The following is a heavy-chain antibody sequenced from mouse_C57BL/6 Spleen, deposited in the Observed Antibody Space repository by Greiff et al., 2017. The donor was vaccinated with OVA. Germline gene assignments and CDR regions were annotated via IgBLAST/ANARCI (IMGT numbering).Heavy chain of an antibody. CDR2: INPNNGGT. V-gene: IGHV1-22*01. Sequence: EVQLQQSGPELVKPGASVKMSCKASGYTFTDYNMHWVKQSHGKSLEWIGYINPNNGGTSHNQKFKGKATLTVNKSSSTAYMELRSLTSEDSAVYYCATGLLRYPYWYFDVWGTGTTVTVSS. CDR1: GYTFTDYN. J-gene: IGHJ1*03. CDR3: ATGLLRYPYWYFDV. D-gene: IGHD1-1*01.